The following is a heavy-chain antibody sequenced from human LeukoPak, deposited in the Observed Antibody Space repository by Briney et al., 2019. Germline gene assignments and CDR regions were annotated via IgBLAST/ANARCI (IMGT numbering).Heavy chain of an antibody. V-gene: IGHV3-74*01. CDR2: INSDGSST. D-gene: IGHD4-17*01. CDR1: GFTFSRHW. J-gene: IGHJ4*02. Sequence: GGSLRLSCAASGFTFSRHWMHWVRQAPGKGLVWVSRINSDGSSTSYADSVKGRFTISRDNAKNTLYLQMNSLRAEDTAVYYCAKAATVTTPYDYWGQGTLVTVSS. CDR3: AKAATVTTPYDY.